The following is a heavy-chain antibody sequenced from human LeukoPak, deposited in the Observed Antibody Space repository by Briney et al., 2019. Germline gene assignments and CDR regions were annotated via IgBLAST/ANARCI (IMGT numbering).Heavy chain of an antibody. CDR1: GFTFRTYA. Sequence: PGGSLRLSCAASGFTFRTYAMSWVRQAPGEGLEWVSAISDSGGSTYYTDSVKGRFTISRDNSKNTLYLQMHSLRAEDTAVYYCAKPKTGDFDYWGQGTLVTVSS. V-gene: IGHV3-23*01. CDR2: ISDSGGST. D-gene: IGHD1-14*01. J-gene: IGHJ4*02. CDR3: AKPKTGDFDY.